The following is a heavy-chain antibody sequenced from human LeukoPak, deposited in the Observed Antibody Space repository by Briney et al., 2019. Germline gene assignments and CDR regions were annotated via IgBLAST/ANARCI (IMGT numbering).Heavy chain of an antibody. J-gene: IGHJ4*02. CDR3: ASLRERSYYARGFDY. D-gene: IGHD1-26*01. CDR2: IYYSGST. V-gene: IGHV4-39*01. Sequence: SETLSLACTGSGGSISSSSYYWGWLRQTPGTGLEWIGSIYYSGSTFYSPYLKNRVTISVDTSKNQFSLKLSSVTAADTAVYYCASLRERSYYARGFDYWGQGTLVTVSS. CDR1: GGSISSSSYY.